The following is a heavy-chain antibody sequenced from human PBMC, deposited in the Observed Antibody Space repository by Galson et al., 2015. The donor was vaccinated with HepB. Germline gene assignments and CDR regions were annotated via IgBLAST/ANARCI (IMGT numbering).Heavy chain of an antibody. Sequence: SLRLSCAASGFTFSGSAMHWVRQASGKGLEWVGRIRSKANSYATAYAASVKGRFTISRDDSKNTAYLQMNSLKTEDTAVYYCTRHRGDYSNYPNYYYGMDVWGQGTTVTVSS. CDR3: TRHRGDYSNYPNYYYGMDV. V-gene: IGHV3-73*01. CDR2: IRSKANSYAT. J-gene: IGHJ6*02. D-gene: IGHD4-11*01. CDR1: GFTFSGSA.